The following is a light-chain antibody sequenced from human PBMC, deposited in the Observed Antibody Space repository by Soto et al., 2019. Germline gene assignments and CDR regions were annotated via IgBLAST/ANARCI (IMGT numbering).Light chain of an antibody. J-gene: IGKJ2*01. CDR2: GAS. CDR1: QSVSSSY. Sequence: EIVLTQSPGTLSLSPGERATLSCRASQSVSSSYLAWYQHKPGQAPRLLIYGASSRATGIPDRFSGSGSGTAFTLTISRLEPEDFAVYYCQQYGSSPHIFGQGNKPEIK. CDR3: QQYGSSPHI. V-gene: IGKV3-20*01.